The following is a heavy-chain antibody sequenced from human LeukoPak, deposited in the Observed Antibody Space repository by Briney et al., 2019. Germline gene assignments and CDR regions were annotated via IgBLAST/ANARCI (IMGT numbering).Heavy chain of an antibody. D-gene: IGHD6-6*01. CDR3: ARDSSSSLDY. CDR2: ISSSSSYI. V-gene: IGHV3-21*01. J-gene: IGHJ4*02. CDR1: GFTFSSYS. Sequence: GGSLRLSCAASGFTFSSYSMNWVRQAPGKGLGWVSSISSSSSYIYYADSVKGRFTISRDNAKNSLYLQMNSLRAEDTAVYYCARDSSSSLDYWGQGTLVTVSS.